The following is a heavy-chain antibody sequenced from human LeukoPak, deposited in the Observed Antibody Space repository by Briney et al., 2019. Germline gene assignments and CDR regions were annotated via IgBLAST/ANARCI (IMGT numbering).Heavy chain of an antibody. CDR1: GFTFSSYA. Sequence: PGRSLRLSCAASGFTFSSYAMHWVRQAPGKGLEWVAVISYDGSNKYYADSVKGRFTISRDNSKNTLYLQMNSLRAEDTAVYYCASAYCGGDCYYYGMDVWGKGTTVTASS. J-gene: IGHJ6*04. CDR3: ASAYCGGDCYYYGMDV. V-gene: IGHV3-30*04. D-gene: IGHD2-21*01. CDR2: ISYDGSNK.